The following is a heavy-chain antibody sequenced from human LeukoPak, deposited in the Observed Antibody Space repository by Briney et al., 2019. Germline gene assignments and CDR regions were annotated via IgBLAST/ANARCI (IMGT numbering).Heavy chain of an antibody. V-gene: IGHV4-39*07. J-gene: IGHJ3*02. CDR3: ARGSHKFGAFDI. D-gene: IGHD3-16*01. CDR2: IYYSGST. CDR1: GGSISSSSYY. Sequence: PSETLSLTCTVSGGSISSSSYYWGWIRQPPGKGLEWIGSIYYSGSTYYNPSLKSRVTISVDTSKNQFSLKLSSVTAADTAVYYCARGSHKFGAFDIWGQGTMVTVSS.